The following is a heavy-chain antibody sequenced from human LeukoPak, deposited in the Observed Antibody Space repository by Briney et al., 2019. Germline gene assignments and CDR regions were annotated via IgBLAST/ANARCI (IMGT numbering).Heavy chain of an antibody. Sequence: ASVKVSCKASGYTFTGYYIHWVRQAPGQGLEWMGWINANSGGTNYVQKFQGRITMTRDTSVNTTYMELSRLRSDDTAVFYCARVDKPFCGGDCHLDFWGQGTLVTVSS. D-gene: IGHD2-21*02. CDR1: GYTFTGYY. V-gene: IGHV1-2*02. J-gene: IGHJ4*02. CDR3: ARVDKPFCGGDCHLDF. CDR2: INANSGGT.